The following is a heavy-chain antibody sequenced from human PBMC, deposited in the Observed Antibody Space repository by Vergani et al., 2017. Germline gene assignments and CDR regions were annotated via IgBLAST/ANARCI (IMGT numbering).Heavy chain of an antibody. J-gene: IGHJ6*03. CDR3: ARVFLDEMDSRSYYYYYMDV. V-gene: IGHV1-69*01. D-gene: IGHD6-13*01. CDR2: IIPIFGTA. CDR1: GGTFSSYA. Sequence: QVQLVQSGAEVKKPGSSVKVSCKASGGTFSSYAISWVRQAPGQGLEWMGGIIPIFGTANYAQKFQGRVTITADESTSTPYMELSSLSSEDTAVYYCARVFLDEMDSRSYYYYYMDVWGKGTTVTVSS.